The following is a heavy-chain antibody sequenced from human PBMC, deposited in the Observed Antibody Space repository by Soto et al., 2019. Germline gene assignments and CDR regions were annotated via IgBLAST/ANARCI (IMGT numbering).Heavy chain of an antibody. D-gene: IGHD2-2*02. CDR3: AKKGDCSSTSCYRRDYYYYYYGMDV. CDR1: GFTFSSYA. J-gene: IGHJ6*02. Sequence: LRLSCAASGFTFSSYAMSWVRQAPGKGLEWVSAISGSGGSTYYADSVKGRFTISRDNSKNTLYLQMNSLRAEDTAVYYCAKKGDCSSTSCYRRDYYYYYYGMDVWGQGTTVTVSS. CDR2: ISGSGGST. V-gene: IGHV3-23*01.